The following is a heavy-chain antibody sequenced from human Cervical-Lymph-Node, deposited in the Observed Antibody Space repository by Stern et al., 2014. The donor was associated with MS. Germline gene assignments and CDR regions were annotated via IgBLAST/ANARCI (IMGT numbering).Heavy chain of an antibody. D-gene: IGHD2-2*01. J-gene: IGHJ4*02. CDR3: ARQHCTSINCEKYYFDY. CDR1: GDSITSNNW. Sequence: QVQLVESGPGLVKPSGTLSLTCAVSGDSITSNNWWSWVRQSPGKGLEWIGEIYHLGSTNYSPSLPSRVTISADKSKNQFSLKLKSVTAADTALYYCARQHCTSINCEKYYFDYWGQGTLVTVSS. CDR2: IYHLGST. V-gene: IGHV4-4*02.